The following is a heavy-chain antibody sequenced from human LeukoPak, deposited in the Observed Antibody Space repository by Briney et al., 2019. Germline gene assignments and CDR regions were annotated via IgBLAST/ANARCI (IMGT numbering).Heavy chain of an antibody. CDR2: ISSSSSYI. J-gene: IGHJ3*02. V-gene: IGHV3-21*01. D-gene: IGHD1-7*01. CDR3: ARATTYPAGDAFDI. CDR1: GFTFSSYS. Sequence: LGGSLRPSCAASGFTFSSYSMNWVRQAPGKGLEWVSSISSSSSYIYYADSVKGRFTISRDNAKNSLYLQMNSLRAEDTAVYYCARATTYPAGDAFDIWGQGTMVTVSS.